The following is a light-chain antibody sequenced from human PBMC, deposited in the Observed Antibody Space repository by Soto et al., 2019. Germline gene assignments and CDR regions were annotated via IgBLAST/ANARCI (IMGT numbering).Light chain of an antibody. CDR3: QEYNTWPWT. V-gene: IGKV3-15*01. J-gene: IGKJ1*01. CDR1: QSVNSN. CDR2: GAS. Sequence: TQSPPTVSVCPGVRDTLSCRASQSVNSNLAWYQQKLGQAPRVLIYGASTRATGIPDRFSGSGSGTEFILTISSLQSEDFAVYYCQEYNTWPWTFGQGTKVDIK.